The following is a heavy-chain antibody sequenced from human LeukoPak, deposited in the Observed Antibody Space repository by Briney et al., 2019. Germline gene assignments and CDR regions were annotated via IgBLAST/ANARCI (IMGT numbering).Heavy chain of an antibody. CDR2: ISSSSSYI. CDR1: GFTFSSYS. Sequence: PGGSLRLSCAASGFTFSSYSMNWVRQAPGKGLEWVSSISSSSSYIYYADSVKGRFTISRDNAKNSLYLQMNSLRAEDTAVYYCARYCSSTNCYHWYFDLWGRGTLVTVSS. V-gene: IGHV3-21*04. D-gene: IGHD2-2*01. CDR3: ARYCSSTNCYHWYFDL. J-gene: IGHJ2*01.